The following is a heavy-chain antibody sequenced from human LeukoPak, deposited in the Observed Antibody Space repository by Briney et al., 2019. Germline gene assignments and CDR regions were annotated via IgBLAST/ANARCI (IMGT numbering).Heavy chain of an antibody. CDR3: ARDPVEMANPGICSYFDY. J-gene: IGHJ4*02. Sequence: SVKVSCKASGGTFSSYAISWVRQAPGQGLEWMGRIIPIFGIANYAQKFQGGVTITADKSTSTAYMELSSLRSEDTAVYYCARDPVEMANPGICSYFDYWGQGTLVTVSS. D-gene: IGHD5-24*01. V-gene: IGHV1-69*04. CDR2: IIPIFGIA. CDR1: GGTFSSYA.